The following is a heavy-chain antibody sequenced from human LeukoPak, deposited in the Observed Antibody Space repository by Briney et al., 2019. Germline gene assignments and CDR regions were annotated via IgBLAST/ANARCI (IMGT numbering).Heavy chain of an antibody. Sequence: GGSLTLSCAASGLNFNIYSMNCARQAPGKGRECLSYISSDSTNIYYSQSVTVLFTITRDNAKKSLFLQMNSLRAEDTAIYYCATDSASHLYADQIAVFLSYTDVWGKGTTVTVS. V-gene: IGHV3-21*05. J-gene: IGHJ6*03. CDR2: ISSDSTNI. CDR3: ATDSASHLYADQIAVFLSYTDV. CDR1: GLNFNIYS. D-gene: IGHD3-10*01.